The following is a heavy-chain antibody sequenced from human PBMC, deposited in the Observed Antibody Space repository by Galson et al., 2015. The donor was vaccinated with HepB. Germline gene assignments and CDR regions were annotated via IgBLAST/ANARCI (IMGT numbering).Heavy chain of an antibody. CDR3: ARDGMVRGVIGRGWFDP. J-gene: IGHJ5*02. CDR1: GGTFSSYA. V-gene: IGHV1-69*13. D-gene: IGHD3-10*01. Sequence: SVKVSCKASGGTFSSYAISWVRQAPGQGLEWMGGIIPIFGTANYAQKFQGRVTITADESTSTAYMELSSLRSEDTAVYYCARDGMVRGVIGRGWFDPWGQGTLVTVSS. CDR2: IIPIFGTA.